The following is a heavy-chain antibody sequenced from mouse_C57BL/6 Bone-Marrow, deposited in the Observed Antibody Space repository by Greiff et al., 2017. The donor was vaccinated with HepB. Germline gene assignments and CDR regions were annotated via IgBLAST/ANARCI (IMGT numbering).Heavy chain of an antibody. CDR1: GFTFSSYT. J-gene: IGHJ2*01. Sequence: EVQGVESGGGLVKPGGSLKLSCAASGFTFSSYTMSWVRQTPEKRLEWVATISGGGGNTYYPDSVKGRFTISRDNAKNTLYLQMSSLRSKDTALYYCARHGAAQATFDYWGQGTTLTVSS. CDR2: ISGGGGNT. D-gene: IGHD3-2*02. CDR3: ARHGAAQATFDY. V-gene: IGHV5-9*01.